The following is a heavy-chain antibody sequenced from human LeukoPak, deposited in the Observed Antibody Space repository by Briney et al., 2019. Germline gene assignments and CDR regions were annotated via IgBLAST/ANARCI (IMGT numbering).Heavy chain of an antibody. V-gene: IGHV1-2*02. CDR2: INPNSGGT. J-gene: IGHJ4*02. CDR3: ARVTNDRSDFDY. Sequence: ASVKVSCKASGYTFTGYYMHWVRPAPGQGLEWMGWINPNSGGTNYAQKFQGRVTMTRDTSISTAYMELSRLRSDDTAVYYCARVTNDRSDFDYWGQGTLVTVSS. D-gene: IGHD3-22*01. CDR1: GYTFTGYY.